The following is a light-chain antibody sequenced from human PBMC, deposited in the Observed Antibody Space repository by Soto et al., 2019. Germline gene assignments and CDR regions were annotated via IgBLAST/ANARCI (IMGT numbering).Light chain of an antibody. CDR3: KQYNNWPRT. J-gene: IGKJ1*01. Sequence: EVVMRQSPATLSVSPGERVTLSCRASQSVSSYLAWYQQKPGQPPRLLIYGAYTRATGIPARFSGSGSGTEFTLTIRSLQSEDFAVYYCKQYNNWPRTFGQGTKVDI. V-gene: IGKV3-15*01. CDR2: GAY. CDR1: QSVSSY.